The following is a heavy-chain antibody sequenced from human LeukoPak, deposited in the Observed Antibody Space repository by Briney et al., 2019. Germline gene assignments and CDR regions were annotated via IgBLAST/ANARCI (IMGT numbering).Heavy chain of an antibody. CDR3: ARAQGDYYGDFGPLTRNWFAS. V-gene: IGHV3-30-3*01. CDR2: ISYDGSTK. Sequence: PGTSLRLSCAASGFTFSSYALHWVRQAPGKGLEWVAVISYDGSTKFYADSLQGRFTISRDNSRNTLFLQINSLIPEDTAVYYCARAQGDYYGDFGPLTRNWFASWGQGTLVTVSS. CDR1: GFTFSSYA. J-gene: IGHJ5*01. D-gene: IGHD4-17*01.